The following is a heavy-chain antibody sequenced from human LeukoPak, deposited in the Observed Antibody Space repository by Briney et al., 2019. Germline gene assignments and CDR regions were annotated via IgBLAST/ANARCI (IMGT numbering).Heavy chain of an antibody. CDR1: SYSISSGYY. V-gene: IGHV4-38-2*02. D-gene: IGHD2-2*01. CDR2: IYHSGST. CDR3: ARYESGDIVVVPAAI. J-gene: IGHJ4*02. Sequence: SETLSLTCTVSSYSISSGYYWGWIRQPPGKGLEWIGSIYHSGSTYYNPSLKSRVTISVDTSKNQFSLKLSSVTAADTAVYYCARYESGDIVVVPAAIWGQGTLVTVSS.